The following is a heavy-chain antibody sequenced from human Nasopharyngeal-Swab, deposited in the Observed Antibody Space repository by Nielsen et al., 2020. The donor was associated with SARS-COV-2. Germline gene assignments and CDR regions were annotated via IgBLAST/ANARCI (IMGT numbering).Heavy chain of an antibody. J-gene: IGHJ4*02. D-gene: IGHD5-12*01. CDR2: INHSGIT. CDR1: GGSFSDYS. CDR3: SSGRVVYGGYDPLTPRHYLNY. Sequence: SETLFLTCAVSGGSFSDYSWSWIRQSPGKGLECIGEINHSGITNYNPSLKSRVTISVDTAKNHLSLKLTSVTAADTAVYFCSSGRVVYGGYDPLTPRHYLNYWGQGTQVTVSS. V-gene: IGHV4-34*01.